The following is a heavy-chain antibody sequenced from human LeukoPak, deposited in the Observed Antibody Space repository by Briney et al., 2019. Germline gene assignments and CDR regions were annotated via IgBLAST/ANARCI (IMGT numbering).Heavy chain of an antibody. CDR3: ARDQTSPRSCMYSSGWYEVGLDV. V-gene: IGHV4-59*01. CDR2: IYYSGST. J-gene: IGHJ6*02. CDR1: GGSISSYY. D-gene: IGHD6-19*01. Sequence: SETLSLTCTVSGGSISSYYWSWIRQPPGKGLEWIGYIYYSGSTNYNPSLKSRVTISVDTSKNQFSLKLSSVTAADTAVYYCARDQTSPRSCMYSSGWYEVGLDVWGQGTTVTVSS.